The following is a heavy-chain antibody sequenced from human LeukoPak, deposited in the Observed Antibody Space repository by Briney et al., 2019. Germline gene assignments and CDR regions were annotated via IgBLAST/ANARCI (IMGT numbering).Heavy chain of an antibody. J-gene: IGHJ4*02. V-gene: IGHV1-24*01. CDR2: FDPEDEDT. CDR1: GPTLNELS. CDR3: ATDTGDSQLLLSSFNY. Sequence: ASVKVSCKVSGPTLNELSMHWVRQPPGKGLEWMGGFDPEDEDTVYAQKFQGRITMTEDTSTDTAYLELSNLGSDDTAVYFCATDTGDSQLLLSSFNYWGQGTLVTVSP. D-gene: IGHD2-21*02.